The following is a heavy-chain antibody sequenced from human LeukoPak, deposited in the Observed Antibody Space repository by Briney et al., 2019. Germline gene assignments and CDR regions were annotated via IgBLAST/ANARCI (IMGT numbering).Heavy chain of an antibody. D-gene: IGHD3-22*01. J-gene: IGHJ4*02. V-gene: IGHV4-39*01. CDR2: IYYSGST. CDR3: ARHIVTYYYDSSGYYFDY. Sequence: PSETLSLTCTVSGGSISSSSYYWGWIRQPPGKGLEWIGSIYYSGSTYYNPSLKSRVTISVDTSKSQFSLKLSSVTAADTAVYYCARHIVTYYYDSSGYYFDYWGQGTLVTVSS. CDR1: GGSISSSSYY.